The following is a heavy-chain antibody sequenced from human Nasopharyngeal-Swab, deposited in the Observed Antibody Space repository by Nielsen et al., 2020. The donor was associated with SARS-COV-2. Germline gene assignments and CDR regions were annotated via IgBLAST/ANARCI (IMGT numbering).Heavy chain of an antibody. J-gene: IGHJ5*02. V-gene: IGHV3-30*04. CDR3: ARDPNYYDRGNWFDP. CDR1: GFTFSSYA. CDR2: ISYDGSNK. Sequence: GESLKISCAASGFTFSSYAMHWVRQAPGKGLEWMTLISYDGSNKYYADSVKGRFTISRDNSKNTLYLQMNSLRAEDTAVYYCARDPNYYDRGNWFDPWGQGTLVTVSS. D-gene: IGHD3-22*01.